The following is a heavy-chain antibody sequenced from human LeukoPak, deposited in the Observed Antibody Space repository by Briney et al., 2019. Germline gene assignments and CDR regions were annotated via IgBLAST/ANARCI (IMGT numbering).Heavy chain of an antibody. CDR2: IYTSGST. Sequence: SETLSLTCTVSGGSISSGSYYWSWIRQPAGKGLEWIGRIYTSGSTNYNPSLKSRVTISVDTSKNQFSRKLSSVTAADTAVYYCARRGEYSYGYGAFDIWGQGTMVTVSS. CDR3: ARRGEYSYGYGAFDI. V-gene: IGHV4-61*02. J-gene: IGHJ3*02. CDR1: GGSISSGSYY. D-gene: IGHD5-18*01.